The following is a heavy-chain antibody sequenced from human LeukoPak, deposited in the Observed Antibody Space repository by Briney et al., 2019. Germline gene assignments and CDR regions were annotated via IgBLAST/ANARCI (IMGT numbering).Heavy chain of an antibody. V-gene: IGHV3-9*01. CDR1: GFTLDDYA. J-gene: IGHJ4*02. Sequence: PGRSLRLSCAASGFTLDDYAMHWVRQAPGKGLEWVSGISWNSGSIGYADSVKGRFTISRDNAKNSLYLQMNSLRAEDTALYYCAKDRADSSGYYYDYWGQGTLVTVSS. D-gene: IGHD3-22*01. CDR3: AKDRADSSGYYYDY. CDR2: ISWNSGSI.